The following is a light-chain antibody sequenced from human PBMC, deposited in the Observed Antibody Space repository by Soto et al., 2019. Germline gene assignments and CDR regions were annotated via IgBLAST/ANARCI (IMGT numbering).Light chain of an antibody. V-gene: IGKV3-15*01. CDR1: QSVSSN. Sequence: IVMTQSPATLSVSPGERVTLSCRASQSVSSNLAWYQQKPGQSPRLLIYGASTRATGIPARFSGSGSGTEFTLTISSLQSEDFAVYYCQQYINLWTFGQGTKVEIK. J-gene: IGKJ1*01. CDR2: GAS. CDR3: QQYINLWT.